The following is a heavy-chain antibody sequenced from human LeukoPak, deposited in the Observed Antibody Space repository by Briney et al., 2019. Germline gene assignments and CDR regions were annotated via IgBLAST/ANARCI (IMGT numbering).Heavy chain of an antibody. D-gene: IGHD2-15*01. CDR2: ISGSGGST. CDR1: GGSISSGGY. Sequence: ETLSLTCTVSGGSISSGGYYWTWIRQAPGKGLEWVSAISGSGGSTYYADSVKGRFTISRDNSKNTLYLQMNSLRAEDTAVYNCAKEGYCSGGSCYGLPYFDYWGQGTLVTVSS. CDR3: AKEGYCSGGSCYGLPYFDY. V-gene: IGHV3-23*01. J-gene: IGHJ4*02.